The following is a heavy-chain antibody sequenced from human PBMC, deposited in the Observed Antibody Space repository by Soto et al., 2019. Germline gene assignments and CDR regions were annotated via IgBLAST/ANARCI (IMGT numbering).Heavy chain of an antibody. J-gene: IGHJ5*02. CDR3: ARDDPSEPYSGYQT. Sequence: GGSLRLSCAASGFTVSSNYMSWVRQAPGKGLEWVSVIYSGGSTYYADSVKGRFTISRDNSKNTLYLQMNSLRAEDTAVYYCARDDPSEPYSGYQTWGQGTLVTVSS. CDR1: GFTVSSNY. CDR2: IYSGGST. D-gene: IGHD5-12*01. V-gene: IGHV3-66*01.